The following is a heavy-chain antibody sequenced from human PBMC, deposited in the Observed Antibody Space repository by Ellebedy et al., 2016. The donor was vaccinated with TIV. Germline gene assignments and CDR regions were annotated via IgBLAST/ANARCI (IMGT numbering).Heavy chain of an antibody. Sequence: PGGSLRLSFAASGFTFNSYAMHWVRQAPAQGPAWVAVISYDGSSKYYADSVKGRFTISRDNSMNTLYLEMNSLRAEDTAVYYCARDLDKSSGWYGGAAYWGQGTLVTVSS. CDR1: GFTFNSYA. CDR3: ARDLDKSSGWYGGAAY. V-gene: IGHV3-30-3*01. D-gene: IGHD6-19*01. J-gene: IGHJ4*02. CDR2: ISYDGSSK.